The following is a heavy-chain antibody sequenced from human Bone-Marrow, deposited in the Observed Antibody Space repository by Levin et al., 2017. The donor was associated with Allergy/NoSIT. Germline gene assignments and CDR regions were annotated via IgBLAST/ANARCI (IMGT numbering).Heavy chain of an antibody. CDR3: ARDRNPNWWGGSDF. V-gene: IGHV1-2*02. D-gene: IGHD2-15*01. CDR1: GYTFTNYY. CDR2: INPQSGDT. Sequence: GASVKVSCKASGYTFTNYYIHWVRHVPGQGLEWMGGINPQSGDTNYAQMSQGRVTVTRDTSISTAYMELTSLTSEDTAMYFCARDRNPNWWGGSDFWGQGTLVTVSS. J-gene: IGHJ1*01.